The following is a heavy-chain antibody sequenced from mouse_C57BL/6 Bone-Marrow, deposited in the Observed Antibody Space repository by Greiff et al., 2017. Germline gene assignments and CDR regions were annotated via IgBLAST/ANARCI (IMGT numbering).Heavy chain of an antibody. Sequence: VMLVESGPELVKPGASVKISCKASGYTFTDYYINWVKQRPGQGLEWIGWIFPGSGSTYYNEKFKGKATLTVDKSSSTAYMLLSSLTSEDSAVYFCAREELRLHFAYWGQGTLVTVSA. CDR2: IFPGSGST. CDR3: AREELRLHFAY. D-gene: IGHD3-2*02. CDR1: GYTFTDYY. V-gene: IGHV1-75*01. J-gene: IGHJ3*01.